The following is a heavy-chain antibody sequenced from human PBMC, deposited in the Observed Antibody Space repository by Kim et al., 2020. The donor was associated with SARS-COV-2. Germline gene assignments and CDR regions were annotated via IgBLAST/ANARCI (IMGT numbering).Heavy chain of an antibody. V-gene: IGHV3-23*01. D-gene: IGHD6-19*01. CDR2: ISGSGGST. CDR1: GFAFSSYA. J-gene: IGHJ4*02. CDR3: AKGLSQWLVFDY. Sequence: GGSLRLSCAASGFAFSSYAMSWVRQAPGKGLEWVSAISGSGGSTYYADSVKGRFTISRDNSKNTLYLQMNSLRAEDTAVYYCAKGLSQWLVFDYWGQGTLVTVSS.